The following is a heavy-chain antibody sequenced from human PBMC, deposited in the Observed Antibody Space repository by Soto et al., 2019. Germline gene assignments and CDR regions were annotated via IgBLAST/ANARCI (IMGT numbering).Heavy chain of an antibody. Sequence: QVQLVQSGAEVKKPGSSVKVSCKASGGTFSSYAISWVRQAPGQGLEWMGGIIPIFGTANYAQKFQGRVTITADESTSTAYMELSSLRSEDTAVYYCAREGYCSSTSCRIPDALDPWCQGTLVTVSS. J-gene: IGHJ5*02. V-gene: IGHV1-69*01. CDR1: GGTFSSYA. CDR2: IIPIFGTA. D-gene: IGHD2-2*01. CDR3: AREGYCSSTSCRIPDALDP.